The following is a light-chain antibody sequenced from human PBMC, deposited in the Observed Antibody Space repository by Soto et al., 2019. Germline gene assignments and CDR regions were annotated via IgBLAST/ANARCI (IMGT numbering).Light chain of an antibody. CDR3: QQYNNWPPGVMYT. CDR2: GAS. J-gene: IGKJ2*01. Sequence: EIVMTQSPATLSVSPGERATLSCRASQSVSSNLAWYQQKPGQAPRLLIYGASTRATGIPARFSGSGSGTEFTLTISRLQSEYFAVYYCQQYNNWPPGVMYTFGQGTKLEIK. CDR1: QSVSSN. V-gene: IGKV3-15*01.